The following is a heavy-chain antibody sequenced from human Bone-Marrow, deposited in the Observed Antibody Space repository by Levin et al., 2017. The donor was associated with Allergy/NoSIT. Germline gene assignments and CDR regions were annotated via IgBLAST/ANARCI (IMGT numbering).Heavy chain of an antibody. CDR3: ARVGVGATPDH. CDR1: GYTFINYY. D-gene: IGHD1-26*01. Sequence: GASVKVSCKASGYTFINYYMHWVRQAPGQGLEWMGRLNPASGATDFAEKFQGRLIMTGDESISTAYMELSSLTLDDTAIYSCARVGVGATPDHWGQGTLVTVSA. J-gene: IGHJ4*02. CDR2: LNPASGAT. V-gene: IGHV1-2*06.